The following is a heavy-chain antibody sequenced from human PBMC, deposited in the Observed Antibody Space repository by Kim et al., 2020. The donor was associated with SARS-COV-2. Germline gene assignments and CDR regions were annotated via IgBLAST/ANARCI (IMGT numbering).Heavy chain of an antibody. J-gene: IGHJ3*02. Sequence: SETLSLTCTVSGGSISSGGYYWSWIRQHPGKGLEWIGYIYYSGSTYYNPSLKSRVTISVDTSKNQFSLKLSSVTAADTAVYYCARGPITMIMFDIWGQGTMVTVSS. CDR3: ARGPITMIMFDI. D-gene: IGHD3-22*01. CDR2: IYYSGST. CDR1: GGSISSGGYY. V-gene: IGHV4-31*03.